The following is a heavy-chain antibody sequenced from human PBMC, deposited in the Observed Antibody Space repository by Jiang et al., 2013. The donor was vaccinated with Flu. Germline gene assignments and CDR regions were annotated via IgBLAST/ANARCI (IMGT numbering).Heavy chain of an antibody. D-gene: IGHD3-16*01. CDR3: ARSLYDYVWGKPYAFDI. Sequence: GSGLVKPSETLSLTCTVSGGSISSYYWSWIRQPPGKGLEWIGYIYYSGSTNYNPSLKSRVTISVDTSKNQFSLKLSSVTAADTAVYYCARSLYDYVWGKPYAFDIWAKGQWSPSL. CDR1: GGSISSYY. CDR2: IYYSGST. V-gene: IGHV4-59*01. J-gene: IGHJ3*02.